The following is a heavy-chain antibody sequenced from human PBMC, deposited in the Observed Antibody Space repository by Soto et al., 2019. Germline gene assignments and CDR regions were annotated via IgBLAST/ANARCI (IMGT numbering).Heavy chain of an antibody. D-gene: IGHD1-26*01. J-gene: IGHJ5*02. V-gene: IGHV3-49*04. CDR1: GFTFGDYA. CDR3: TRDQVGVTADWFDP. CDR2: IRSKAYGGTT. Sequence: GGSLRLSCTASGFTFGDYAMSWVRQAPGKGLEWVGFIRSKAYGGTTEYAASVKGRFTISRDDSKSIAYLQMNSLKTEDTAVYYCTRDQVGVTADWFDPWGQGTLVTVSS.